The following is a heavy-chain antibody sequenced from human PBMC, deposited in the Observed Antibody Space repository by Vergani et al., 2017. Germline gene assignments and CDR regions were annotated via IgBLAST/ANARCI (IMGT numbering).Heavy chain of an antibody. D-gene: IGHD6-19*01. V-gene: IGHV4-59*01. Sequence: QVQLQESGPGLVKPSETLSLTCTVSGGSISSYYWSWIRQPPGKGLEWIGYIYYSGSTNYNPSLKSRVTISVDTSKNQFSLKLSSVTAADTAVYYCARVRAVAGLYYFDYWGQGTLVTVSS. CDR3: ARVRAVAGLYYFDY. CDR1: GGSISSYY. CDR2: IYYSGST. J-gene: IGHJ4*02.